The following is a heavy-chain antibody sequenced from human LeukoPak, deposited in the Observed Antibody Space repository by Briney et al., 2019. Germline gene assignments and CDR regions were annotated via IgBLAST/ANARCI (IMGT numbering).Heavy chain of an antibody. V-gene: IGHV4-34*01. D-gene: IGHD1-1*01. J-gene: IGHJ6*03. Sequence: SETLSLTCAVYGGSFSGYYWSWIRQLPGKGLEWIGEINHSGSTNYNPSLKSRVTISVDTSKNQFSLKLSSVTAADTAVYYCASVQTAPYYYYMDVWGKGTTVTVSS. CDR2: INHSGST. CDR1: GGSFSGYY. CDR3: ASVQTAPYYYYMDV.